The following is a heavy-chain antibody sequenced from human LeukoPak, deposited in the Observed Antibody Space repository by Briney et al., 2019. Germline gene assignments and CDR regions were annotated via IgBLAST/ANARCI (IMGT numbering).Heavy chain of an antibody. CDR2: ISDDFGT. CDR1: GFTFSSYW. Sequence: GGSLRLSCAASGFTFSSYWMHWVRQAPGKGLVWVSAISDDFGTYHADSVKGRFTISRDNSRNTLYLQMTSLRAEDTAVYYCARGNSGHCTGATCYALDYWGQGTLVTVSS. J-gene: IGHJ4*02. V-gene: IGHV3-23*01. D-gene: IGHD2-2*01. CDR3: ARGNSGHCTGATCYALDY.